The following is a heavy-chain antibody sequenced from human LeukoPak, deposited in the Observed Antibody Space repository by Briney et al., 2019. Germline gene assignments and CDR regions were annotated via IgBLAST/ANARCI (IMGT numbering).Heavy chain of an antibody. V-gene: IGHV3-30-3*01. J-gene: IGHJ4*02. CDR2: ISFDGTNK. CDR1: GFTFSSYA. D-gene: IGHD3-22*01. CDR3: ARGIWFYDHSGYSDY. Sequence: GGSLRLSCVGSGFTFSSYAVHWVRQAPGKGLEWLALISFDGTNKFYADSVKGRFSISRDNSKNTLFLQMNSLRPEDTAVYYCARGIWFYDHSGYSDYWGRGTLVSVSS.